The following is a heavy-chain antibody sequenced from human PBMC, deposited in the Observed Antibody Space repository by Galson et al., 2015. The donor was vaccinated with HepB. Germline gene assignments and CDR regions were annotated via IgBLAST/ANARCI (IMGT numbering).Heavy chain of an antibody. CDR2: IITIFGTA. J-gene: IGHJ6*02. CDR1: GGTFSSYA. D-gene: IGHD2-15*01. Sequence: SVKVSCKASGGTFSSYAISWVRQAPGQGLEWMGGIITIFGTANYAQKFKGRVTITADEYTSTAYMELSSLRSEDTAVYYCARDHPKLNVAYYYYGMDVWGQGTTVTVSS. V-gene: IGHV1-69*13. CDR3: ARDHPKLNVAYYYYGMDV.